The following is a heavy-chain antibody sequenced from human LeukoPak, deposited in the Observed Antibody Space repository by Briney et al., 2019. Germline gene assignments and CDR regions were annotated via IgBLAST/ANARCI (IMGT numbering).Heavy chain of an antibody. J-gene: IGHJ3*02. CDR1: GYTFTGYY. D-gene: IGHD1-26*01. V-gene: IGHV1-2*02. CDR2: INPNSGGT. Sequence: ASVKVSCKASGYTFTGYYMHWVRQAPGRGLEWMGWINPNSGGTNYAQKFQGRVTMTRDTSISTAYMELSRLRSDDTAVYYCARDTRGASALDIWGHGTMVTVSS. CDR3: ARDTRGASALDI.